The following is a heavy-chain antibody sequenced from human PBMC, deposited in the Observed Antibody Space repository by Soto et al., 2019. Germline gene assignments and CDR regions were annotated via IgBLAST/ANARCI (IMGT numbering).Heavy chain of an antibody. CDR3: ARGGGVGVAGSAAFDM. V-gene: IGHV1-46*01. CDR1: GYPVTAYY. D-gene: IGHD3-3*01. Sequence: QLHLVQSGAVVKKPGASVTVSCSASGYPVTAYYMHWVRQAPGRGLEWMGGINPATGTAKYTQTFQGRVTMTRDTSTSTVLMELGGLTSEDPAVFYCARGGGVGVAGSAAFDMWGQGTVVTVSS. J-gene: IGHJ3*02. CDR2: INPATGTA.